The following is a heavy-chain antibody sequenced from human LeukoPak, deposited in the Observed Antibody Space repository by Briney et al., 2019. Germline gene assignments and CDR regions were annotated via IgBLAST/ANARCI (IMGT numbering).Heavy chain of an antibody. V-gene: IGHV4-39*07. J-gene: IGHJ4*02. CDR3: ARDRSLYYYHSSGYYLDY. CDR2: IYYSGST. D-gene: IGHD3-22*01. CDR1: GGSISSCSYY. Sequence: PSETLSLTCTVSGGSISSCSYYWVWHRPPPGKGLVWIGSIYYSGSTYYNPSLRSRVTISVDTSKNQFSLKLSSVTAADTAVYYCARDRSLYYYHSSGYYLDYWGQGTLVTVSS.